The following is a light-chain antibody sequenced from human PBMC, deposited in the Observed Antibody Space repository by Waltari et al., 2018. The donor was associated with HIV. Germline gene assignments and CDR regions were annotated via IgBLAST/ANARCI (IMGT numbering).Light chain of an antibody. J-gene: IGLJ3*02. CDR3: GTWDRSLGGGV. CDR2: DND. Sequence: QSVLTQPPSVSGAPGQEVAISCSVTSPNLGTDCVSWYQHVPGSAPKLLIYDNDKRPSGTPDRFSGSKSGTSATLDITGLQTGDGADYYCGTWDRSLGGGVFGGGTKLTVL. V-gene: IGLV1-51*01. CDR1: SPNLGTDC.